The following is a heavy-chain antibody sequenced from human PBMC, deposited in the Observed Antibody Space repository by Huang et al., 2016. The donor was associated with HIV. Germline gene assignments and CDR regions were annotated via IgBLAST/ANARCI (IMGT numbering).Heavy chain of an antibody. CDR1: GYTVTGYY. Sequence: QVQLVQSGAEVKKPGASVTVSCKASGYTVTGYYMHWVRQAPGQGLEWMGWIKRDIGGTKYGQECQGRDSMNRDTPIRTADMDLSRLRSEDTGVYKCASTYYYGMDVWGQGTTVTVSS. CDR3: ASTYYYGMDV. V-gene: IGHV1-2*02. J-gene: IGHJ6*02. CDR2: IKRDIGGT.